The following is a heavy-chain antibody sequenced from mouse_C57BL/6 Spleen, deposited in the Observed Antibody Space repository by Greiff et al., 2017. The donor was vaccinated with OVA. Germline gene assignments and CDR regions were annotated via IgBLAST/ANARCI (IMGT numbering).Heavy chain of an antibody. CDR3: VCGAYYSNFYYAMDY. D-gene: IGHD2-5*01. CDR1: GYTFTSYW. Sequence: QVQLQQPGAELVKPGASVKMSCKASGYTFTSYWITWVKQRPGQGLEWIGDIYPGSGSTNYNEKFKSKATLTVDTSSSTAYMQLSSLTSEDSAVYYCVCGAYYSNFYYAMDYWGQGTSVTVSS. CDR2: IYPGSGST. V-gene: IGHV1-55*01. J-gene: IGHJ4*01.